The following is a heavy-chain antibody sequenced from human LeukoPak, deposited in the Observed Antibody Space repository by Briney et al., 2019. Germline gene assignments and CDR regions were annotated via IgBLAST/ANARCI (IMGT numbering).Heavy chain of an antibody. J-gene: IGHJ4*02. V-gene: IGHV1-69*01. CDR3: AGDFPSRAYYYDSSGYSSFDY. Sequence: SVKVSCKASGGTFSSYAISWVRQAPGQGLEWMGGIIPIFGTANYAQKFQGRVTITADESTSTAYMELSSLRSEDTAVYYCAGDFPSRAYYYDSSGYSSFDYWGQGTLVTVSS. D-gene: IGHD3-22*01. CDR1: GGTFSSYA. CDR2: IIPIFGTA.